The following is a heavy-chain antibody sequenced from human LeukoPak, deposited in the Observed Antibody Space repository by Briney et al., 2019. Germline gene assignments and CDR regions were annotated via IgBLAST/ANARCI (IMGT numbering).Heavy chain of an antibody. V-gene: IGHV3-23*01. CDR3: AKKTPGTHPFDY. Sequence: GGSLRLSCAASGFTFSSSAMNWVRQAPGKGLEWVSASGTGGDTYYADSVKGRFTISRDSSKNTLYLQMTSLRAEDTAVYYCAKKTPGTHPFDYWGQGTLVTVSP. D-gene: IGHD6-13*01. CDR2: SGTGGDT. CDR1: GFTFSSSA. J-gene: IGHJ4*02.